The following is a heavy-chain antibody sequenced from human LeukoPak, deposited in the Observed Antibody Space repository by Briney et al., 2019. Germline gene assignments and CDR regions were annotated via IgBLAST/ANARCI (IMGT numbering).Heavy chain of an antibody. D-gene: IGHD6-13*01. CDR1: GFTFSNYY. V-gene: IGHV3-7*04. CDR2: RKQDGGNK. CDR3: ARLRPYSSSWYAYYGMDV. Sequence: GGSLRLSCAASGFTFSNYYMSWVRKAPGKGLEWVANRKQDGGNKYYVDSVKGRFTISRDNAKNSLYLQMDSLRAEDTAVYYCARLRPYSSSWYAYYGMDVWGQGATVTDSS. J-gene: IGHJ6*02.